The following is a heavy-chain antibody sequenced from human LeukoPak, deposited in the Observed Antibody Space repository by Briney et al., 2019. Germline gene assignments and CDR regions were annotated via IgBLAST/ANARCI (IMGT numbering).Heavy chain of an antibody. CDR3: AGPGSSWYSFGMDV. Sequence: ASVKVSFKASGYTFTSYGISWVRQAPGQGLEWMGWISAYNGNTNYAQKLQGRVTMTTDTSTSTAYMELRSLRSDDTAVYYCAGPGSSWYSFGMDVWGQGTTVTVSS. J-gene: IGHJ6*02. V-gene: IGHV1-18*01. CDR2: ISAYNGNT. D-gene: IGHD6-13*01. CDR1: GYTFTSYG.